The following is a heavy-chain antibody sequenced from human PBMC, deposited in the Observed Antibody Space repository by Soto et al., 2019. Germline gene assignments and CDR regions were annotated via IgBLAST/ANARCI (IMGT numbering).Heavy chain of an antibody. CDR2: IVVGSGHT. Sequence: ASVKVSCKASGFTFSSSAVQWARQARGQRLEWIGWIVVGSGHTNYAQKFQERVTITRDMSTSTAYMDLSSLRSEDTAVYYCAADGYYYDSSYAFDIWGQGTTVTVSS. V-gene: IGHV1-58*01. J-gene: IGHJ3*02. CDR3: AADGYYYDSSYAFDI. D-gene: IGHD3-22*01. CDR1: GFTFSSSA.